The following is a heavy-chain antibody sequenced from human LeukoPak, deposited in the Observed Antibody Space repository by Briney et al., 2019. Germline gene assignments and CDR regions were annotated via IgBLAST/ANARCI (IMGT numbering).Heavy chain of an antibody. J-gene: IGHJ4*02. V-gene: IGHV4-4*09. Sequence: SETLSLTCTVSGGSISTYYWSWIRRPPGKGLEWIADIHASGPSNYNPSFKSPITISVDTSNNQSSLLLSSVTAADTAVYYCARHDAGIAARPFDNWGQGTLVTVSS. CDR3: ARHDAGIAARPFDN. CDR2: IHASGPS. D-gene: IGHD6-6*01. CDR1: GGSISTYY.